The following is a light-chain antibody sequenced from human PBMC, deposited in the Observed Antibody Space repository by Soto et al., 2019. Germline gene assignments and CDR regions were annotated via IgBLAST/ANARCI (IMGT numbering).Light chain of an antibody. J-gene: IGLJ2*01. V-gene: IGLV2-14*01. Sequence: QSVLTQPASVSGSPGQSITISCTGTSSDIGNYDFVSWYQQVPGTAPKAMIYEVSSRPSGVSNRFSGSKSGNTASLTISGLQAEDEAYYYCSSYTTSTSFILFGVGTKVTVL. CDR2: EVS. CDR3: SSYTTSTSFIL. CDR1: SSDIGNYDF.